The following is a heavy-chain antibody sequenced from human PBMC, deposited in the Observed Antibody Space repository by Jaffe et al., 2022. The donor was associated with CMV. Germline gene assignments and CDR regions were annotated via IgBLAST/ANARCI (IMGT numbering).Heavy chain of an antibody. J-gene: IGHJ6*02. D-gene: IGHD4-4*01. CDR2: IYHSGRT. CDR3: ARGFSRTVVFAAISPRYYYDAMDV. Sequence: QVQLQESGPGLVKPSETLSLTCTVSGGSVSGGNHFWTWIRQPPGEGLEWIGYIYHSGRTNYSPSLESRVTISLDTSKNQFSLRLSSVTAADTAVYYCARGFSRTVVFAAISPRYYYDAMDVWGQGTTVIVSS. CDR1: GGSVSGGNHF. V-gene: IGHV4-61*01.